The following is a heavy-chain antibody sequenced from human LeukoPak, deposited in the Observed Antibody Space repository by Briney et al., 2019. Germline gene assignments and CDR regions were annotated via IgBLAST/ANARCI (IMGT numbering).Heavy chain of an antibody. J-gene: IGHJ4*02. CDR2: ISGISHNI. D-gene: IGHD3-10*01. CDR3: ARDLSNGGFSD. V-gene: IGHV3-11*04. Sequence: PGGSLRLPCAPSGFIFSDFYMSWIRQAPGKGLEWVSYISGISHNIQYADSVKGRFTVSRDNAKKSLYLRMNSLRAEDTAVYFCARDLSNGGFSDWDQGTLVTVSS. CDR1: GFIFSDFY.